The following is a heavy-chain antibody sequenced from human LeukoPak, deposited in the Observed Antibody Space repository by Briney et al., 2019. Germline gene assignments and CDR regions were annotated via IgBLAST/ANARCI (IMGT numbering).Heavy chain of an antibody. CDR3: ARYCSGGTCYVGLI. D-gene: IGHD2-15*01. Sequence: GGSLRLSCAASGFTFSGYWMHWVRQAPGKGLVWVSRIKSDGSSTTYADSVKGRFTISRDNAKNTLYLEMNSLRAEDTAVYYCARYCSGGTCYVGLIWGQGTLVTVSS. CDR1: GFTFSGYW. V-gene: IGHV3-74*01. CDR2: IKSDGSST. J-gene: IGHJ4*02.